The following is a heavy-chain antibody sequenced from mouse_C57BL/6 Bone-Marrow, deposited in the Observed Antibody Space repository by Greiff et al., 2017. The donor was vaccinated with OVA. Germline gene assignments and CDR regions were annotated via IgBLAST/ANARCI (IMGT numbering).Heavy chain of an antibody. Sequence: VQLKESGAELARPGASVKLSCKASGYTFTSYGISWVKQRTGQGLEWIGEIYPRSGNTYYNEKFKGKATLTADKSSSTAYMELRSPTSEDSAVYFGARDGYYLYWYFDVWGTGTTVTVSS. CDR2: IYPRSGNT. CDR1: GYTFTSYG. D-gene: IGHD2-3*01. V-gene: IGHV1-81*01. CDR3: ARDGYYLYWYFDV. J-gene: IGHJ1*03.